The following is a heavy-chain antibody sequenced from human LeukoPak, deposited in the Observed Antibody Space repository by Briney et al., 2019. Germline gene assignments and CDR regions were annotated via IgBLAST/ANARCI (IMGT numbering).Heavy chain of an antibody. CDR3: ARGTLNIPGEHGAFDY. V-gene: IGHV3-21*01. Sequence: GGSLRLSCAAYGFTFSSYSMNWVRQAPGKGLEWVSFISTSSSYIYYADSVKGRFTISRDNAKNSLYLQMNSLRAEDTAVYYCARGTLNIPGEHGAFDYWGQGTLVTVSS. J-gene: IGHJ4*02. CDR2: ISTSSSYI. D-gene: IGHD1-14*01. CDR1: GFTFSSYS.